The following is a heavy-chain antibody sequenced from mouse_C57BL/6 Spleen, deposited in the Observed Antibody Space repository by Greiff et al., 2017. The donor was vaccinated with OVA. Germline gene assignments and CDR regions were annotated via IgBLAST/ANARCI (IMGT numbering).Heavy chain of an antibody. V-gene: IGHV1-64*01. CDR1: GYTFTSYW. D-gene: IGHD1-2*01. J-gene: IGHJ2*01. CDR3: ARSGILRPEGFDY. CDR2: IHPNSGST. Sequence: QVQLKQPGAELVKPGASVKLSCKASGYTFTSYWMHWVKQRPGQGLEWIGMIHPNSGSTNYNEKFKSKATLTVDKSSSTAYMQLSSLTSEDSAVYYCARSGILRPEGFDYWGQGTTLTVSS.